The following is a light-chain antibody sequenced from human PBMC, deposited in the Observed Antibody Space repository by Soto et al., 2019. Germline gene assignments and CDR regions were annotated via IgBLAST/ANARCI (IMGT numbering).Light chain of an antibody. Sequence: DIQMTQSPSSLSASVGDRVTITCRASQTMNNYLNWYQQKPGKAPKRLIYAASSLQSGVPSRFSGSGSGTDFTLTIGSLQPEDFATYYCQQRYSPPYTFGPGTKLEIK. CDR1: QTMNNY. CDR2: AAS. J-gene: IGKJ2*01. CDR3: QQRYSPPYT. V-gene: IGKV1-39*01.